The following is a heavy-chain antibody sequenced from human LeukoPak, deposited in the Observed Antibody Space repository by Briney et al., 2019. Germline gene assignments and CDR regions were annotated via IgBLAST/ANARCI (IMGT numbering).Heavy chain of an antibody. Sequence: ASVKVSCKASGYTFTDYYMHWVRQAPGQGLEWMGWINPNSGGTNYAQKFQGWVTMTRDTSISTAYMELSRLRSDDTAVYYCARVASGSYYNFDYWGQGTLVTVSS. J-gene: IGHJ4*02. D-gene: IGHD3-10*01. CDR1: GYTFTDYY. CDR2: INPNSGGT. V-gene: IGHV1-2*04. CDR3: ARVASGSYYNFDY.